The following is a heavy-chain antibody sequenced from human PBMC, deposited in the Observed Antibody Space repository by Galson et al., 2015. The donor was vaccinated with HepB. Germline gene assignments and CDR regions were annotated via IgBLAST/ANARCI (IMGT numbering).Heavy chain of an antibody. CDR1: GFTFSSYT. D-gene: IGHD1-26*01. Sequence: SLRLSCAASGFTFSSYTMNWVRQAPGKGLEWISYISTTSDNKFSADSVKGRFIISRDNAKNSLCLQMNSLRAEDTAVYYCARIALSGSYWYFDYWGQGTLVTVSS. CDR2: ISTTSDNK. CDR3: ARIALSGSYWYFDY. J-gene: IGHJ4*02. V-gene: IGHV3-48*01.